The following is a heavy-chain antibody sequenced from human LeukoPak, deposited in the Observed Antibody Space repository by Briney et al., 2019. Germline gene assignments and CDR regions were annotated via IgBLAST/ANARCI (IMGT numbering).Heavy chain of an antibody. CDR2: ISSSGSTI. Sequence: LSLTCTVSGDSISSYFWSWVRQAPGKGLEWVPYISSSGSTIYYADSVKGRFTISRDNAKNSLYLQMNSLRAEDTAVYYCARALKGDYWGQGTLVTVSS. CDR3: ARALKGDY. V-gene: IGHV3-48*03. CDR1: GDSISSYF. J-gene: IGHJ4*02.